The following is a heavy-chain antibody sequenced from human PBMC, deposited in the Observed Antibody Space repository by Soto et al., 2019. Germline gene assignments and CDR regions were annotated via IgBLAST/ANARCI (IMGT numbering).Heavy chain of an antibody. Sequence: GESLKISCKGSGYSFTIYWIGWVRQMPGKGLEWMGIIYPGDSDTRYSPSFQGQVTISADKSISTAYLQWSSLKASDTAMYYCARLPVDTAMVPDYFDYWGQGTLVTVSS. V-gene: IGHV5-51*01. D-gene: IGHD5-18*01. CDR3: ARLPVDTAMVPDYFDY. J-gene: IGHJ4*02. CDR2: IYPGDSDT. CDR1: GYSFTIYW.